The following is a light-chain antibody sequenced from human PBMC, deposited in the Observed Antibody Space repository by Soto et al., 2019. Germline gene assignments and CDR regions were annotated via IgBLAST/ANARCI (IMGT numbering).Light chain of an antibody. J-gene: IGKJ1*01. V-gene: IGKV3-20*01. CDR1: QSVISSF. CDR3: QQYGSAPRT. Sequence: EIVLAQSPGTLCLSPGERATLSCRSSQSVISSFLSWYQQKPGQSPRLLIYGASGRATGIPDRFSGSGSGTDFTLAISSLEREDFAVYYCQQYGSAPRTFGQGTKVDIK. CDR2: GAS.